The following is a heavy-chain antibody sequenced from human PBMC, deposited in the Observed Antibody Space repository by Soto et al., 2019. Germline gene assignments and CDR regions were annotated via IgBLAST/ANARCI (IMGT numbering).Heavy chain of an antibody. CDR2: ISGSGDNT. CDR3: AKRWSNRFLEPRDYFDY. D-gene: IGHD3-3*01. CDR1: GFTFRSSA. Sequence: GGSLRLSCAASGFTFRSSAMSWVLQAPGKWLEWVSVISGSGDNTYHADSVKVRFTISRDNAKNTLYLQMNNLRAEDTAIYYCAKRWSNRFLEPRDYFDYWGQGTLVTVSS. V-gene: IGHV3-23*01. J-gene: IGHJ4*02.